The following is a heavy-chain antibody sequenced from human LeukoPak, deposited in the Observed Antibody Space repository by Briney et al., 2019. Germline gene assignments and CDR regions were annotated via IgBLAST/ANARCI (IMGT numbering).Heavy chain of an antibody. CDR3: ARDLSTYYYDSTGPGDY. CDR2: IIPIFGTA. V-gene: IGHV1-69*06. J-gene: IGHJ4*02. CDR1: GGTFSSYA. D-gene: IGHD3-22*01. Sequence: GSSVKVSCKASGGTFSSYAISLVRQAPGQGLEWMGRIIPIFGTANYAQKFQGRVTITADKSTSTAYMELSSLRSEDTAVYYCARDLSTYYYDSTGPGDYWGQGTLVTVSS.